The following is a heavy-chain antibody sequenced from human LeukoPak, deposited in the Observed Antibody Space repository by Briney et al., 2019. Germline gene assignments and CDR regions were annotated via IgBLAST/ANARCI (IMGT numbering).Heavy chain of an antibody. CDR1: GGTFSSYA. J-gene: IGHJ3*02. V-gene: IGHV1-69*13. CDR2: IIPIFGTA. Sequence: GASVKVSCKASGGTFSSYAISWVRQAPGQGLEWMGGIIPIFGTANYAQKFQGRVTITADESTSTAYMELSSLRSEDTAVYFCASSYFDNSLHAYDIWGQGTMVTVSS. CDR3: ASSYFDNSLHAYDI. D-gene: IGHD3-22*01.